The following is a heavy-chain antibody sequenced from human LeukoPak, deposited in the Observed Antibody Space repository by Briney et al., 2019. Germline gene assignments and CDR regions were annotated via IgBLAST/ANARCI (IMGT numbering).Heavy chain of an antibody. D-gene: IGHD2-2*01. Sequence: PSETLSLTCTVSGGSISSYYWSWIRQPAGKGLEWIGRIYTSGSTNYNPSLKSRVTMSVDTSKNQFSLKLSSVTAADTAVYYCARDRVGVVPARDYYMDVWGKGTTVTVSS. CDR3: ARDRVGVVPARDYYMDV. CDR1: GGSISSYY. CDR2: IYTSGST. V-gene: IGHV4-4*07. J-gene: IGHJ6*03.